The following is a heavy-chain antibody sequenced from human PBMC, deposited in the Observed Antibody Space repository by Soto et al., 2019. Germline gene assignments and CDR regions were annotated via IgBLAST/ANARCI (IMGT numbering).Heavy chain of an antibody. J-gene: IGHJ4*02. CDR3: AKEGRYSRSRGYFDY. CDR1: GFTFSSYG. V-gene: IGHV3-23*01. D-gene: IGHD6-13*01. Sequence: EVQLLESGGGLVQPGGSLRLSCAASGFTFSSYGMSWVRQAPGKGLEWVSGISGSGGSTYYADSVKGRFTISRDNPKNTLYLQMKSLRAEDTAVYYCAKEGRYSRSRGYFDYWGQGTLVTVSS. CDR2: ISGSGGST.